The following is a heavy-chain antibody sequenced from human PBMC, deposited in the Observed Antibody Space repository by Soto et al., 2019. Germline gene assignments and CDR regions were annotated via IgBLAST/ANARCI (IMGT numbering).Heavy chain of an antibody. CDR1: GFPVSYGYY. D-gene: IGHD2-2*01. J-gene: IGHJ4*02. Sequence: SETLSLTCGVSGFPVSYGYYWGWIRQPPGKGLGWLGSIYQSGKTYYNPSLKSRLTPSMDTSRNEFSLRLRSVTAADTAVYFCARLYCSSVSCYNDYWGPGVMVTVSS. CDR2: IYQSGKT. CDR3: ARLYCSSVSCYNDY. V-gene: IGHV4-38-2*01.